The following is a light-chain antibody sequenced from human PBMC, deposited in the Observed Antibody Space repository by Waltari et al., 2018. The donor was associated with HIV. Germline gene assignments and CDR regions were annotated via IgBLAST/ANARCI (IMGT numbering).Light chain of an antibody. CDR1: SSAVAGSNY. V-gene: IGLV2-11*01. J-gene: IGLJ3*02. Sequence: QSALTQPRSVSGSPGQSVNISCPATSSAVAGSNYVSWYQQHPGKAPKLMIYDVSKRPSGVPDRFSGSKSGNTASLTISGLQAEDEADYYCCSYAGSYTHWVFGGGTKLTVL. CDR3: CSYAGSYTHWV. CDR2: DVS.